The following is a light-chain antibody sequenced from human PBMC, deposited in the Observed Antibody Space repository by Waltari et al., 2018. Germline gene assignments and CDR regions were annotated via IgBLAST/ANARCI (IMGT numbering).Light chain of an antibody. J-gene: IGKJ2*03. V-gene: IGKV2-40*01. CDR1: QSLLQTNGYTY. CDR3: MQHIALYS. Sequence: DIVMTQTPLSLPVTPGEPASISCRSSQSLLQTNGYTYLDWYLQKPGQSPQLLIYGGSNRASGVPDRVSGSGSDTDFTLKSSKVEAEDVGVYYCMQHIALYSFVQGTKVEIK. CDR2: GGS.